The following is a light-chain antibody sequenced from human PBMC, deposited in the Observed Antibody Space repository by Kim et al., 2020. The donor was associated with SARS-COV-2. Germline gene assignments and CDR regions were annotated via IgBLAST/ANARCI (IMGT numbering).Light chain of an antibody. CDR3: QQYDNLPPLT. CDR2: DAS. CDR1: EDISNY. V-gene: IGKV1-33*01. Sequence: SVGDRGTITCQASEDISNYLNWDQQKTGKAPKLLIYDASNLETGVPSRFSGSGSGTDFTFTISSLQPEDIATYYCQQYDNLPPLTFGGGTKVDIK. J-gene: IGKJ4*01.